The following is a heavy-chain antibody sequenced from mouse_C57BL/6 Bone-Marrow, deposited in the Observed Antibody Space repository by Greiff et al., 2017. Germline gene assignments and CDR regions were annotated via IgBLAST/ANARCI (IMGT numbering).Heavy chain of an antibody. D-gene: IGHD1-1*01. CDR1: GYTFTSYW. J-gene: IGHJ1*03. CDR3: ARDDYGSSYWYFDV. V-gene: IGHV1-69*01. CDR2: IDPSDSYT. Sequence: QVQLQQPGAELVMPGASVKLSCKASGYTFTSYWMHWVKQRPGQGLEWIGEIDPSDSYTNYNQNFKGKSTLTVDKSSSTAYMQLSSLTSEDSAVYYCARDDYGSSYWYFDVWGTGTTVTVSS.